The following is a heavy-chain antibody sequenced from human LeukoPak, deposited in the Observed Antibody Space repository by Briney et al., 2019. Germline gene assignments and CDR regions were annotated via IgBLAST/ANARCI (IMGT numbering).Heavy chain of an antibody. J-gene: IGHJ4*02. Sequence: SETLSLTCAVYGGSFSGYYWSWIRQPPGKGLEWIGEINHSGSTNYNPSLKSRVTISVDTSKNQFSLKLSFVTAADTAVYYCARRYSSGWYQAFDYWGQGTLVTVSS. CDR2: INHSGST. D-gene: IGHD6-19*01. V-gene: IGHV4-34*01. CDR1: GGSFSGYY. CDR3: ARRYSSGWYQAFDY.